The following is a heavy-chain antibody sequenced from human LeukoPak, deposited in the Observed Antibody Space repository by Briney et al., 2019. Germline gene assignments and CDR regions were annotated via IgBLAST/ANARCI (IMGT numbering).Heavy chain of an antibody. D-gene: IGHD4-17*01. V-gene: IGHV3-15*01. Sequence: PGGPLRLSCAASGFTFSNVWMSWVRQAPGKGLEWVGRIKSKTDGGTTDYAAPVKGRFTISRDDSKNTLYLQMNSLKTEDTAVYYCTTYGDYEGLIDYWGRGTLVTVSS. CDR2: IKSKTDGGTT. CDR3: TTYGDYEGLIDY. CDR1: GFTFSNVW. J-gene: IGHJ4*02.